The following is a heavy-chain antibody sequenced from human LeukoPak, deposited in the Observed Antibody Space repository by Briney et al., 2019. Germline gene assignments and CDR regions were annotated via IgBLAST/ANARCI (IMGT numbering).Heavy chain of an antibody. V-gene: IGHV4-59*01. CDR2: IYYSGST. CDR3: ARLHNPYYYDSSGYYHDY. CDR1: GGSIRSYY. J-gene: IGHJ4*02. D-gene: IGHD3-22*01. Sequence: PSETLSLTCTVSGGSIRSYYWSWIRQPPGKGLEWIGYIYYSGSTNYNPSLKSRVTISVDTSKNQFSLKLSSVTAADTAVYYCARLHNPYYYDSSGYYHDYWAREPWSPSPQ.